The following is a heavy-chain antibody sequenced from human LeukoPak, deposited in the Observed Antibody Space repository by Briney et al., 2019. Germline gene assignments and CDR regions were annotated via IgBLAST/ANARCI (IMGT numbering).Heavy chain of an antibody. CDR3: ARAHYGEFGFGESAFWFDP. V-gene: IGHV4-4*07. J-gene: IGHJ5*02. CDR2: IYTSGST. Sequence: SETLTLTCTVSCGSISSYYWSWIRQPAGKGLEWIGRIYTSGSTNYNPSLKSRVTMSVDTSKNQFSLKLSSVTAADTAVYYCARAHYGEFGFGESAFWFDPWGQGTLVTVSS. D-gene: IGHD3-10*01. CDR1: CGSISSYY.